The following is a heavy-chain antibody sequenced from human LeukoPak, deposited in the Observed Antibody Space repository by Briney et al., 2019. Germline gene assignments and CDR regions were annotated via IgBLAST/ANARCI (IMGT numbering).Heavy chain of an antibody. V-gene: IGHV4-59*01. J-gene: IGHJ4*02. Sequence: PSETLSLTCTVSGGSISSYYWNWIRQPPGKGLEWIGYLYYSGSTNYNPSLKSRVTISVDTSKNQLSLKLGSVTAADTAVYYCARVSLVRGAPDYYFDYWGQGTLVTVSS. CDR2: LYYSGST. CDR3: ARVSLVRGAPDYYFDY. D-gene: IGHD3-10*01. CDR1: GGSISSYY.